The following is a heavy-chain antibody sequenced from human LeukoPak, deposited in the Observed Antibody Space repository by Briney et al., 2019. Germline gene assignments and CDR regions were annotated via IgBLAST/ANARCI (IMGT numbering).Heavy chain of an antibody. V-gene: IGHV4-30-4*01. CDR3: AKVLRGTGNWFDP. D-gene: IGHD3-16*01. Sequence: PSETLSLTCTVSGGSISSGDSYWSWIRQPPGKGLEWIGYIYYSGSTYYNPSLKSRVTISVDTSKNQFSLRPSSVTAADTAVYYCAKVLRGTGNWFDPWGQGTLVTVSS. CDR2: IYYSGST. J-gene: IGHJ5*02. CDR1: GGSISSGDSY.